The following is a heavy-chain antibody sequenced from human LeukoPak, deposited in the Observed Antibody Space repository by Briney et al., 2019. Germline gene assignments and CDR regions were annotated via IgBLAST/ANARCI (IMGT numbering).Heavy chain of an antibody. D-gene: IGHD2-2*01. Sequence: ASVKVSCKASGYTFSSYDINWVRQATGQGLEWMGWMNPNSGNTGYAQKFQGRVTMTRNTSISTAYMELRSLRSDDTAVYYCTYSSTSSPLYYYYGMDVWGQGTTVTVSS. CDR3: TYSSTSSPLYYYYGMDV. V-gene: IGHV1-8*01. J-gene: IGHJ6*02. CDR2: MNPNSGNT. CDR1: GYTFSSYD.